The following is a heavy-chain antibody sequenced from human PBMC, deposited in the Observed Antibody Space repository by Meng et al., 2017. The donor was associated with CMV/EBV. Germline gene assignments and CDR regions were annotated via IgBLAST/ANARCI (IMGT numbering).Heavy chain of an antibody. Sequence: SVKVSCKASGGTFISYAISWVRQAPGQGLEWMGGIIPILGIANYAQKFQGRVTITADKSTSTAYMELSSLRSEDTAVYYCARRLSTYDFWSGYSSRGMDVWGQGTTVTVSS. CDR2: IIPILGIA. CDR1: GGTFISYA. J-gene: IGHJ6*02. D-gene: IGHD3-3*01. V-gene: IGHV1-69*10. CDR3: ARRLSTYDFWSGYSSRGMDV.